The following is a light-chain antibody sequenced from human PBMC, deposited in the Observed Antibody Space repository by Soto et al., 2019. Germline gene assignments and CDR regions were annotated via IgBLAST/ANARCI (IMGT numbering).Light chain of an antibody. J-gene: IGKJ5*01. V-gene: IGKV3-11*01. Sequence: EIVLTHSPATLSLSPGEKPTLSCRASQSVSSYLAWYQQKPGQAPRLLIYDASNRATGIPARFSGSGSGTDFTLTISSLEPEDFAVYYCQQRSNWPLTFGQGTRLEIK. CDR1: QSVSSY. CDR2: DAS. CDR3: QQRSNWPLT.